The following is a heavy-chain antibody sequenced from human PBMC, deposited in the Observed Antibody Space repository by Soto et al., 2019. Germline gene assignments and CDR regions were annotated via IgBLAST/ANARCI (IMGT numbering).Heavy chain of an antibody. V-gene: IGHV3-23*01. Sequence: PGGSLRLSCAASGCTFSSYAMSWVRQAPGKGLEWVSSISGSGDSTYYADSVKGRFTISRDNSKNTLYLQMNSLRAEDTAVYYCAKDRRSSPYGMDVWGLGATVTVSS. CDR3: AKDRRSSPYGMDV. J-gene: IGHJ6*02. CDR2: ISGSGDST. CDR1: GCTFSSYA.